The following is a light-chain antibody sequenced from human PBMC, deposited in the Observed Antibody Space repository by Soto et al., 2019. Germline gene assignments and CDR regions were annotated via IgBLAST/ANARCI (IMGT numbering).Light chain of an antibody. J-gene: IGLJ1*01. CDR2: EVT. CDR1: DSDVGSHNL. CDR3: CSYAVSNTYL. Sequence: QSVLTQPASVSASPGQSITISCTGTDSDVGSHNLVSWYQLHSGKAPKLMIYEVTKRPSGVTNRFSGSKSGNTASLTIAGLQAEDEADYYCCSYAVSNTYLFGNGTKVTVL. V-gene: IGLV2-23*02.